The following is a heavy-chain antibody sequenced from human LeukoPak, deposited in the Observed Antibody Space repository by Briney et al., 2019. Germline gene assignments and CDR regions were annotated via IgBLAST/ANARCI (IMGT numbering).Heavy chain of an antibody. Sequence: PGGSLRLSCAASGFIFAMYGIRWVREAAGRVLEWVAFIRFDGTRAYYADSVKGRFTVARDNSKNTLYLQMNSLRVEDTAVYYCAKVSVVMVNDTFDIWGQGTMVIVSS. CDR1: GFIFAMYG. CDR3: AKVSVVMVNDTFDI. J-gene: IGHJ3*02. D-gene: IGHD3-22*01. V-gene: IGHV3-30*02. CDR2: IRFDGTRA.